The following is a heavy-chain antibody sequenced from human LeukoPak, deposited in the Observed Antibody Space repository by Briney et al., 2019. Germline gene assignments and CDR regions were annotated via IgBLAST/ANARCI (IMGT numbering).Heavy chain of an antibody. V-gene: IGHV4-59*01. CDR1: GGSINYYY. CDR3: ARETNDYFDY. J-gene: IGHJ4*02. CDR2: IYYSGST. Sequence: SETLSLTCTVSGGSINYYYWMWIRQPPGKGLEWIGYIYYSGSTNYNPSLKSRVTISVDTSKNQFSLKLSSVTAADTAVYYCARETNDYFDYWGQGTLVTVSS.